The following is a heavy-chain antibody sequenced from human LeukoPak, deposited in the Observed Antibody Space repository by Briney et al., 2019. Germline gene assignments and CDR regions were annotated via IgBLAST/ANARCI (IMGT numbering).Heavy chain of an antibody. CDR2: ISSSGSTL. D-gene: IGHD5-24*01. Sequence: PGGSLRLSCAASGFTFSSYELNWVRQSPGKGLEWISYISSSGSTLYYADSVKGRFTISRDNAKNSLYLQMNSLRAEDTAVYYCARAKMATIYDYDAFDIWGQGTMVTVSS. V-gene: IGHV3-48*03. J-gene: IGHJ3*02. CDR3: ARAKMATIYDYDAFDI. CDR1: GFTFSSYE.